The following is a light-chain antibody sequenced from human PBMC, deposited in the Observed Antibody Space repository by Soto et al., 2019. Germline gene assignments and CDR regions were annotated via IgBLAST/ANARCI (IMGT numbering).Light chain of an antibody. CDR1: QDIRHA. CDR3: LQHADYPFT. V-gene: IGKV1-17*01. CDR2: SAS. Sequence: DIQMTQSPSSLSASVGDRVTITCRASQDIRHALGWYQQKPGKVPKRLIYSASSFQNGVPSRFSGSGSETVFTLTISSLQPDDFATYFCLQHADYPFTFGQGTRLEI. J-gene: IGKJ2*01.